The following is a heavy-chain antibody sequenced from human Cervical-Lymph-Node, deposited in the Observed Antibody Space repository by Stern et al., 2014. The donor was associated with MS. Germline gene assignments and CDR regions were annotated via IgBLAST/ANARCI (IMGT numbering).Heavy chain of an antibody. D-gene: IGHD2-2*02. CDR1: GYTFTSYA. V-gene: IGHV7-4-1*02. Sequence: QDQLVQSGSELKKPGASVKVSCKASGYTFTSYAMNWVRQAPGQGLEWMGWINTNTGHPTYAQVFTGRFVFSLDTSVSTAYLQISSLKAEDTAVYYCASPDVPAAINYYYYGMDVWGQGTTVTVSS. CDR3: ASPDVPAAINYYYYGMDV. CDR2: INTNTGHP. J-gene: IGHJ6*02.